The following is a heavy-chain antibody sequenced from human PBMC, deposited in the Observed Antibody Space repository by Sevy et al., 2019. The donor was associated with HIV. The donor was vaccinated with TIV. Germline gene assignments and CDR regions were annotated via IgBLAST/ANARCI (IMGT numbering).Heavy chain of an antibody. Sequence: ASMKVSCKASGGTFSSYAISWVRQAPGQGLEWMGGIIPIFGTANYAQKFQGRVTITADKSTSTAYMELSSLRSEDTAVYYCARDSSNVSSGWFLNAFDIWGQGTMVTVSS. J-gene: IGHJ3*02. CDR2: IIPIFGTA. CDR1: GGTFSSYA. V-gene: IGHV1-69*06. CDR3: ARDSSNVSSGWFLNAFDI. D-gene: IGHD6-19*01.